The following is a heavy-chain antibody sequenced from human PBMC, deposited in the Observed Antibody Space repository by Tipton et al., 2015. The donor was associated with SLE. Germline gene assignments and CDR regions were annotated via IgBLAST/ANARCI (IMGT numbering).Heavy chain of an antibody. CDR1: GGSFSDYY. CDR3: ARYYYDSSGYQNWFDP. CDR2: ISSSSSYT. J-gene: IGHJ5*02. Sequence: LSLTCAVYGGSFSDYYMSWIRQAPGKGLEWVSYISSSSSYTNYADSVKGRFTISRDNAKNSLYLQMNSLRAEDTAVYYCARYYYDSSGYQNWFDPWGQGTLVTVSS. V-gene: IGHV3-11*06. D-gene: IGHD3-22*01.